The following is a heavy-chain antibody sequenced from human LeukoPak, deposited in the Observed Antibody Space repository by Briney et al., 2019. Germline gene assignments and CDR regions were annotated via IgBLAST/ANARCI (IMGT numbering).Heavy chain of an antibody. CDR2: IYYSGST. Sequence: PSETLPLTCTVSGGSISSGDYYWSWIRQPPGKGLEWIGYIYYSGSTYYNPSLKSRVTISVDTSKNQFSLKLSSVTAADTAVYYCARGSSSSGWFDPWGQGTLVTVSS. V-gene: IGHV4-30-4*01. CDR3: ARGSSSSGWFDP. CDR1: GGSISSGDYY. D-gene: IGHD6-6*01. J-gene: IGHJ5*02.